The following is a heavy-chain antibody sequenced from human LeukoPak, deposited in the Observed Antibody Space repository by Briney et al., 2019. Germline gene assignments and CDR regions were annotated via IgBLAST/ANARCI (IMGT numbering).Heavy chain of an antibody. CDR2: IFYNEGT. V-gene: IGHV4-59*12. Sequence: KPAETLSLTCTVSGGSFRTYCWSWVRQPPGKGLEWIGYIFYNEGTSYNPSLKSRVTMSVDTSKNPFSLKLSSVTAADTAVYYCAREVRGWYFDYWGPGTLVTVSS. D-gene: IGHD3-10*01. J-gene: IGHJ4*02. CDR1: GGSFRTYC. CDR3: AREVRGWYFDY.